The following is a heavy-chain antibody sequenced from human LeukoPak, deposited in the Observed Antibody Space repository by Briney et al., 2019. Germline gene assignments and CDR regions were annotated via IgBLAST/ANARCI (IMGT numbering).Heavy chain of an antibody. CDR1: GFTFSSYG. V-gene: IGHV3-30*02. J-gene: IGHJ4*02. Sequence: PGGSLRLSCAASGFTFSSYGMHWVRQAPGKGLEWVAFIRYDGSNKYYADSVKGRFTISRDNSKNTLYLQMNSLRAEDTAVYYCAKDAIDLAAGNPDYWGQGTLVTVSS. CDR3: AKDAIDLAAGNPDY. CDR2: IRYDGSNK. D-gene: IGHD6-13*01.